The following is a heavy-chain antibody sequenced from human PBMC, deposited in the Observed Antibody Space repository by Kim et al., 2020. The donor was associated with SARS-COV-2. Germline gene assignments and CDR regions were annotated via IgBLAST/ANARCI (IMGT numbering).Heavy chain of an antibody. CDR1: GYNFRDFW. CDR3: TRLSWGAGMIFHKEHREGRQGFDV. CDR2: IYPGDSDT. D-gene: IGHD1-26*01. V-gene: IGHV5-51*01. Sequence: GESLKISCQGSGYNFRDFWIVWVRQMPGKGLEVMGIIYPGDSDTRYTPSFRCQVTISADNSISTAYLHWSSLKASDSAIYYCTRLSWGAGMIFHKEHREGRQGFDVWGQGTTVTVSS. J-gene: IGHJ6*02.